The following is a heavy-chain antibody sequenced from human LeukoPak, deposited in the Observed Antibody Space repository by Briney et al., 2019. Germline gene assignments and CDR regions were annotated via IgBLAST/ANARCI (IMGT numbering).Heavy chain of an antibody. V-gene: IGHV1-3*01. CDR2: INAGNGNT. CDR1: GYTFTSYA. J-gene: IGHJ5*02. Sequence: ASVKVSCKASGYTFTSYAMHWVRQAPGQRLEWMGWINAGNGNTKYSQKFQGRVTITRDTSASTAYMELSSLRSEDTAVYYCARVVVRGVSGFDPWGQGTLVTVSS. D-gene: IGHD3-10*01. CDR3: ARVVVRGVSGFDP.